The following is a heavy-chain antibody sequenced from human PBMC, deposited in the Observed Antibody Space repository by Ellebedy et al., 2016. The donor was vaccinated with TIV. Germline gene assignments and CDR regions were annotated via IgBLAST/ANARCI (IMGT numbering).Heavy chain of an antibody. CDR2: IFYSGHM. CDR3: VRERGFSGEND. J-gene: IGHJ4*02. D-gene: IGHD3-10*01. CDR1: GYSIISGYY. Sequence: MPSGTLSLTCTVSGYSIISGYYWAWIRQPPGRRLECFGSIFYSGHMYYSPSLKSRISISVDAAKDQFSLNLSSVTAADTAVYYCVRERGFSGENDWGQGTLVTVST. V-gene: IGHV4-38-2*02.